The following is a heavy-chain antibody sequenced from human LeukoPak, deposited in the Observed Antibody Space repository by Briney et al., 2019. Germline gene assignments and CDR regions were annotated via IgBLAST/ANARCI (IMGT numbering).Heavy chain of an antibody. CDR1: GGSISSSSYY. D-gene: IGHD4-23*01. J-gene: IGHJ4*02. CDR2: IHYSGST. V-gene: IGHV4-39*01. Sequence: SETLSLTCTVSGGSISSSSYYWGWIRQPPGKGLEWIGSIHYSGSTYNNPSLKSRVTISVDTSKNQFSLKLSSVTAADTAVYYCARHNGGNVFDYWGQGTLVTVSS. CDR3: ARHNGGNVFDY.